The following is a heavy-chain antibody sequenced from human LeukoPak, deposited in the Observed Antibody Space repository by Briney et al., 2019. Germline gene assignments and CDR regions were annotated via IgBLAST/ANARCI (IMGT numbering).Heavy chain of an antibody. D-gene: IGHD1-26*01. CDR3: ARVRWGLRSFDY. V-gene: IGHV1-2*06. J-gene: IGHJ4*02. CDR2: INPNSGGT. Sequence: ASVKVSCKASGYTFTGYYMHWVRQAPGQGLEWMGRINPNSGGTNYAQKFQGRVTMTRDMSISTAYMELSRLRSDDTAVYYCARVRWGLRSFDYWGQGTLVTVSS. CDR1: GYTFTGYY.